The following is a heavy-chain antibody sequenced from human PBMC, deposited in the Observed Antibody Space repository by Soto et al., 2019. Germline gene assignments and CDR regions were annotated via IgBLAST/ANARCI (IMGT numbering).Heavy chain of an antibody. J-gene: IGHJ5*02. D-gene: IGHD5-12*01. CDR1: GVSVSSNTAS. Sequence: QNLSPTCVISGVSVSSNTASWNWIMQTPSRGLEWLGRTYFSSKWYNDYAVSVKSRIIIIPDTSNNQFSLQLNSVTPEDTAVYFCAKGDNLGPKTGYAFDPWGQGIMVTVS. CDR3: AKGDNLGPKTGYAFDP. V-gene: IGHV6-1*01. CDR2: TYFSSKWYN.